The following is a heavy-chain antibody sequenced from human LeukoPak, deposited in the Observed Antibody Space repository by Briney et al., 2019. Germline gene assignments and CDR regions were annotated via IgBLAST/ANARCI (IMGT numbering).Heavy chain of an antibody. CDR2: IYYSGST. V-gene: IGHV4-30-4*01. D-gene: IGHD3-10*01. CDR3: ARMTNYYGSGTFDY. J-gene: IGHJ4*02. CDR1: GGSISSGDYY. Sequence: SETLSLTCTVSGGSISSGDYYWSWIRQPPGKGLEWIGYIYYSGSTYYNPSLKSRVTISVDTSKNQFSLKLSSVTAADTAVYYCARMTNYYGSGTFDYWGQGTLVTVSS.